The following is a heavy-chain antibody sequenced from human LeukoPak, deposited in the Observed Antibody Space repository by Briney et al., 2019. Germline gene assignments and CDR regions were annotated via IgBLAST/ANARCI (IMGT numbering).Heavy chain of an antibody. CDR3: AKDATRINSPLDY. J-gene: IGHJ4*02. V-gene: IGHV3-23*01. D-gene: IGHD2/OR15-2a*01. Sequence: GGSLRLSCAASGFTFSSYAMSWVRQAPGKGLEWVSAISGSGGSTYYADSVKGRFTISRDNSKNTVYLQMNSLRAEDTALYYCAKDATRINSPLDYWGQGTLVTVSS. CDR2: ISGSGGST. CDR1: GFTFSSYA.